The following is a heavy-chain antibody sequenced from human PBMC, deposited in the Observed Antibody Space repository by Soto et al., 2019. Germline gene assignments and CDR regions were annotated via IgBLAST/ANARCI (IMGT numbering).Heavy chain of an antibody. CDR1: GFTFRSYW. J-gene: IGHJ4*02. V-gene: IGHV3-74*01. CDR2: INSDGSST. Sequence: SCAASGFTFRSYWMQWVRQAPGKGLVWVSWINSDGSSTSYADSVKGRFTISRDNAKNTLYLQMNSLRAEDTAVYYCASGGSSLNFDSWGQGTLVTVSS. CDR3: ASGGSSLNFDS. D-gene: IGHD6-6*01.